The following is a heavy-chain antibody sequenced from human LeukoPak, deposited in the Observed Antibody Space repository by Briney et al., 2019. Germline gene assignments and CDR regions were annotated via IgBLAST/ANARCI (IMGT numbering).Heavy chain of an antibody. J-gene: IGHJ6*02. CDR1: GFTFSSYG. D-gene: IGHD2-2*01. Sequence: GGSLRLSCAASGFTFSSYGMHWVRQAPGKGLEWVAVIPNDGSNKHYGDSVKGRFTISRDNSKNTLYLQMNSLRAEDTAVYYCARYCSSTSCYNYGMDVWGRGTTVTVSS. CDR2: IPNDGSNK. V-gene: IGHV3-30*03. CDR3: ARYCSSTSCYNYGMDV.